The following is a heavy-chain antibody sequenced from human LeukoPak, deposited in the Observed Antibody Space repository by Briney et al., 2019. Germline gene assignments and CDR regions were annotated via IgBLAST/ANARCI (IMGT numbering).Heavy chain of an antibody. J-gene: IGHJ4*02. D-gene: IGHD3-22*01. CDR1: GGSISSGGYY. Sequence: PSETLSLTCTVSGGSISSGGYYWSWIRQHPGKGLEWIGYIYYSGSTYYNPSLKSRVTISVDTSKNQFSLKLSSVTAADTAVYYCARESLSNDSSGYYVPGFFDYWGQGTLVTVSS. CDR2: IYYSGST. V-gene: IGHV4-31*03. CDR3: ARESLSNDSSGYYVPGFFDY.